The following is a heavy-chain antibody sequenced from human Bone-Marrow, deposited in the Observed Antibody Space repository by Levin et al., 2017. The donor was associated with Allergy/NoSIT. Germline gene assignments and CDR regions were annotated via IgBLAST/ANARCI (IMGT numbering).Heavy chain of an antibody. Sequence: PAASVKVSCKASGGTFNRYTINWVRQAPGQGLEWMGNTVPVLGVSNYAQNFQGRVTITADKSTTTAYMELRSLRSDDTAIYFCASAVAGLGSDYNVMADWGQGTLVTVSS. CDR1: GGTFNRYT. D-gene: IGHD3-10*01. V-gene: IGHV1-69*02. J-gene: IGHJ4*02. CDR2: TVPVLGVS. CDR3: ASAVAGLGSDYNVMAD.